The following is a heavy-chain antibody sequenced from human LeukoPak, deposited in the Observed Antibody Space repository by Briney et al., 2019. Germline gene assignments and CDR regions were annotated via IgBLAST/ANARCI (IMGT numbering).Heavy chain of an antibody. CDR3: AKVVTATPVQYYFDY. V-gene: IGHV3-23*01. J-gene: IGHJ4*02. D-gene: IGHD2-21*02. CDR2: ISGSGAST. CDR1: GFTFSSYS. Sequence: GGSLRLSCAASGFTFSSYSMNWVRQAPGKGLEWVSSISGSGASTYYGDSVKGRFTISRDNSRNTLYLQMNSLRAEDTAVYYCAKVVTATPVQYYFDYWGQGTLVTVSS.